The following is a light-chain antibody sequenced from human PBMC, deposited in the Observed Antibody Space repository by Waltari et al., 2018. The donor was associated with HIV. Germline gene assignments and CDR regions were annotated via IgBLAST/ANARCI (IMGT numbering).Light chain of an antibody. CDR3: CAYAGGLE. CDR1: SSDNGNYNL. J-gene: IGLJ2*01. CDR2: EDN. Sequence: QSALTPPASVSGSPGQSITISCTGHSSDNGNYNLVSWDQLYPGKAPKLIIYEDNKRPAGVSNRFSGSKSADTASLTMSGLQAEDEADYYCCAYAGGLEFGGGTKLTVL. V-gene: IGLV2-23*01.